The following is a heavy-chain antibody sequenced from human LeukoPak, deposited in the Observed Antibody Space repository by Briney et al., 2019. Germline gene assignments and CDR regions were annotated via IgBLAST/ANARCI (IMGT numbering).Heavy chain of an antibody. D-gene: IGHD3-10*01. V-gene: IGHV1-2*02. CDR1: GYTFTGYC. CDR3: ARGGYYGSGSYERNDY. CDR2: INPNSGGT. J-gene: IGHJ4*02. Sequence: ASVKVSCKASGYTFTGYCMHWVRQAPGQGLEWMGWINPNSGGTNYAQKFQGRVTMTRDTSISTAYMELSRLRSDDTAVYYCARGGYYGSGSYERNDYWGQGTLVTVSS.